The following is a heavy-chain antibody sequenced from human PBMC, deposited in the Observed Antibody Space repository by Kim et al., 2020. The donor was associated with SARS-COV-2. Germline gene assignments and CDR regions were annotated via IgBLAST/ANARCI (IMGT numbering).Heavy chain of an antibody. D-gene: IGHD3-10*01. CDR2: ISYDGSSK. CDR1: GFTFSTYG. Sequence: GGSLRLSCAASGFTFSTYGMHWVRQAPGKGLEWVAVISYDGSSKYYGESVKGRFTISRDNPENTLYLQMNSLRPEDTAVYYCAKAVVRGGNYYYYGMDVWGQGTPVAVSS. V-gene: IGHV3-30*18. J-gene: IGHJ6*01. CDR3: AKAVVRGGNYYYYGMDV.